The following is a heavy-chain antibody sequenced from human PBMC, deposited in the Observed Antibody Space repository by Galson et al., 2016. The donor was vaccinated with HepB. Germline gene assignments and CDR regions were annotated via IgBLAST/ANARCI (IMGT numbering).Heavy chain of an antibody. CDR2: ITRAGDET. Sequence: SLRLSCATSGFTFITYAMSWVRQAPGKGLEWVALITRAGDETYYGDSVKGRFTISRDNSKSTVYLQMDSPRAEDSAVYYCASFLENVRPMDYWGRGTLGSVSS. V-gene: IGHV3-23*01. D-gene: IGHD1-1*01. CDR1: GFTFITYA. J-gene: IGHJ4*02. CDR3: ASFLENVRPMDY.